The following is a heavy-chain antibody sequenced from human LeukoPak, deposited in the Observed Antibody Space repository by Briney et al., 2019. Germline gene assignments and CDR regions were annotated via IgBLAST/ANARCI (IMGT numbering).Heavy chain of an antibody. CDR3: ARVAGSWPRGYFDY. V-gene: IGHV4-59*01. D-gene: IGHD6-13*01. CDR1: GGSISSYY. J-gene: IGHJ4*02. CDR2: IYYSGST. Sequence: PETLSLICTVSGGSISSYYWSWIRQPPGKGLEWIGYIYYSGSTNYNPSLKSRVTISVDTSKNQFSLKLSSVTAADTAVYYCARVAGSWPRGYFDYWGQGTLVTVSS.